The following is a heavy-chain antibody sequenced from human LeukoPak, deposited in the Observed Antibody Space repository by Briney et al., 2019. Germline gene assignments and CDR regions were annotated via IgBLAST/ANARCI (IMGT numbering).Heavy chain of an antibody. Sequence: PGGSLRLSCAASGFTVSTYAMSCVRQAPGKGLEWVSGISGSGGRTYYADSVKGRFTISRDNSKNTLYLQMNRLRAEDTAVYYCAKDQGDYSSGWSIFDYWGQGSLVTVSS. J-gene: IGHJ4*02. V-gene: IGHV3-23*01. D-gene: IGHD6-19*01. CDR3: AKDQGDYSSGWSIFDY. CDR1: GFTVSTYA. CDR2: ISGSGGRT.